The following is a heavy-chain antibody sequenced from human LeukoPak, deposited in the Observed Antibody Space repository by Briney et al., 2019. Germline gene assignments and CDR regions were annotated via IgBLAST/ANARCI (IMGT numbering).Heavy chain of an antibody. J-gene: IGHJ5*02. V-gene: IGHV4-34*01. CDR2: INHGGST. CDR1: GGSFSGYY. D-gene: IGHD3-10*01. CDR3: ARGRQMVRGVIITPHWFDP. Sequence: SETLSLTCAVYGGSFSGYYWSWIRQPPGKGLEWIGEINHGGSTNYNPSLKSRVTISVDASKNQFSLKLSSVTAADTAVYYCARGRQMVRGVIITPHWFDPWGQGTLVTVSS.